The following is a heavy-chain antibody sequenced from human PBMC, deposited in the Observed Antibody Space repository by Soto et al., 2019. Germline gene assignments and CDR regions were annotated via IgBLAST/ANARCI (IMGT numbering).Heavy chain of an antibody. CDR2: ISYDGSNK. Sequence: GGSLRLSCAASGFTFSSYAMHWVRQAPGKGLEWVAVISYDGSNKYYADSVKGRFTISRDNSKNTLYLQMNGLRAEDTAVYYCARSRRSIAAYYYYGMDVWGQGTTVTVSS. CDR3: ARSRRSIAAYYYYGMDV. V-gene: IGHV3-30-3*01. CDR1: GFTFSSYA. D-gene: IGHD6-13*01. J-gene: IGHJ6*02.